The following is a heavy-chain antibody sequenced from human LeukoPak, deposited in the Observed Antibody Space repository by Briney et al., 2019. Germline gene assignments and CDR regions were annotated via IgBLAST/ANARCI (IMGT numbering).Heavy chain of an antibody. Sequence: SETLSLTCTVSGGSISSSSYYWGWIRQPPGKGLEWIGSMYYSGSTYYNPSLKSRVSISIDTSKNQFSLRLTSVTAADTAVYYCARQTGSGLFILPGGQGTLVTVSS. CDR2: MYYSGST. V-gene: IGHV4-39*01. D-gene: IGHD3/OR15-3a*01. CDR3: ARQTGSGLFILP. J-gene: IGHJ4*02. CDR1: GGSISSSSYY.